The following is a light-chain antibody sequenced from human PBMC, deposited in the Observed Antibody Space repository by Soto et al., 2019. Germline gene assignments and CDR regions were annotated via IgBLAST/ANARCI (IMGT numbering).Light chain of an antibody. CDR2: SAS. J-gene: IGKJ3*01. CDR3: QQGQGYPFT. CDR1: QSISDH. V-gene: IGKV1-39*01. Sequence: DIQMTQSPSSLSASVGDTVTISCRASQSISDHLNWDEQKSRKAPKVLIYSASRLHSGVASRFSGSGSGTDFTLTISSLEPGDSGTCCCQQGQGYPFTFGPGTKVD.